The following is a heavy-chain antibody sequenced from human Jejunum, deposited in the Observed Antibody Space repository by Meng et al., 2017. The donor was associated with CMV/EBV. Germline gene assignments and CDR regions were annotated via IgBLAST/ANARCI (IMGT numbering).Heavy chain of an antibody. Sequence: QVQLVQSGAEVKRPGASWKVSCKASGYTFSSYGFTWVRQAPGQGLEWLGWISTYNDNPKYAQKVQGRVTMTADTSTSTAYMELRSPTSDDTAVYYCARGTTVIPNFDFWGQGTLVTVSS. J-gene: IGHJ4*02. D-gene: IGHD4-11*01. CDR1: GYTFSSYG. CDR3: ARGTTVIPNFDF. CDR2: ISTYNDNP. V-gene: IGHV1-18*01.